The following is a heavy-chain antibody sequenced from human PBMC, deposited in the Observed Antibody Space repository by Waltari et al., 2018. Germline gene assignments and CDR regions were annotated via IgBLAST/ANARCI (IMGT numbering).Heavy chain of an antibody. CDR2: VYKSGRT. CDR3: VRGDMATKYDS. J-gene: IGHJ5*01. Sequence: QVHLQESGPGLAKPSQTLSLTCNVSGASISSGRHFWTWIRQPAGKGLEWIGRVYKSGRTTSNPSLKSPVTISVDTSKNQFSLEMTSVTAADTATYYCVRGDMATKYDSWGRGILVTVSS. D-gene: IGHD5-12*01. CDR1: GASISSGRHF. V-gene: IGHV4-61*02.